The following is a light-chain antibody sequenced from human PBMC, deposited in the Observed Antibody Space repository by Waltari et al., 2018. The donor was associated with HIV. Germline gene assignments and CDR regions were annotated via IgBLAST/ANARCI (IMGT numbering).Light chain of an antibody. CDR1: SSAVGCNND. Sequence: HSALTQPASVSGSPGQPIPISCTGTSSAVGCNNDVPWYKQHQGKAPKHMIYEVSNRPSGVCNRFSGAKSGKTASLPISGLQAEDEADYYCISYTSSSTPLVVFGGGTKLTVL. V-gene: IGLV2-14*01. CDR3: ISYTSSSTPLVV. J-gene: IGLJ2*01. CDR2: EVS.